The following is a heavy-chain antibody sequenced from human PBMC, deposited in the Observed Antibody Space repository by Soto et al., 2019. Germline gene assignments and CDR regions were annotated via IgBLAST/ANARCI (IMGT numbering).Heavy chain of an antibody. CDR1: GYTFTNYA. J-gene: IGHJ6*02. V-gene: IGHV1-3*01. CDR2: INVGNGNT. CDR3: AKEQSYRGPGYGMDV. Sequence: QVHLVQSGAEVKKPGASVKFSCKASGYTFTNYAMHWVRQAPGQSLEWMGWINVGNGNTRYSQKFQGRVTITRDTSATTAYMELRSLRSEDTAVYYCAKEQSYRGPGYGMDVWGQGTTVIVSS. D-gene: IGHD1-26*01.